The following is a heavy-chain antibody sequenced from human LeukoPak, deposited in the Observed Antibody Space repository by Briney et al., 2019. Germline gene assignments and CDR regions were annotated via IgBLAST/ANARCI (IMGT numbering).Heavy chain of an antibody. CDR2: ISSSSSTI. CDR3: ARDLRTVAHYYYGMDV. J-gene: IGHJ6*02. CDR1: GFTFSSYG. Sequence: PGRSLRLSCAASGFTFSSYGMNWVRQAPGKGLEWVSYISSSSSTIYYADSVKGRFTISRDNAKNSLYLQMNSLRDEDTAVYYCARDLRTVAHYYYGMDVWGQGTTVTVSS. V-gene: IGHV3-48*02. D-gene: IGHD6-19*01.